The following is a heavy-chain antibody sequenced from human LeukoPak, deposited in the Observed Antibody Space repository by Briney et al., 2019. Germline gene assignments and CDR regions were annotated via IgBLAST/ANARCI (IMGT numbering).Heavy chain of an antibody. J-gene: IGHJ4*02. D-gene: IGHD3-22*01. Sequence: SETLSLTCTVSGGSISSSSYYWGWIRQPPGKGLEWIGSIYYRGSTYYNPSLKSRVTISVDTSKNQFSLKLNSVTAADTAVYYCATLFYDSRGWEDYWGQGTLVTVSS. V-gene: IGHV4-39*01. CDR3: ATLFYDSRGWEDY. CDR2: IYYRGST. CDR1: GGSISSSSYY.